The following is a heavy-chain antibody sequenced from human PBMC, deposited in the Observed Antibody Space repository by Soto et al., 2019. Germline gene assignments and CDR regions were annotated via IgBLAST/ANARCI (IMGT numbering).Heavy chain of an antibody. J-gene: IGHJ5*02. CDR1: GFTFSSYW. D-gene: IGHD6-13*01. CDR3: ARDSFSSSWYFWFDP. V-gene: IGHV3-21*01. Sequence: GGSLRLSCAASGFTFSSYWMIWVRQAPGKGLEWVSSISSSSSDIYYADSVKGRFTISRDNAKNSLYLQMNSLRAEDTAVYYCARDSFSSSWYFWFDPWGQGTLVTVSS. CDR2: ISSSSSDI.